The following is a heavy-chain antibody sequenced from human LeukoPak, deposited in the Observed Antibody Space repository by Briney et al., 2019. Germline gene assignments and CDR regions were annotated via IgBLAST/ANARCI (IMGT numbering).Heavy chain of an antibody. Sequence: SETLSLPCTVSVGSISISSYYWGWIRQPPGKGLVWIGRIYYSGSTYYNPSLKSRVTISVDTSKNQFSLKLSSVTAADTAVYYCATTGGDIVVVPAAADYWGQGTLVTVSS. CDR1: VGSISISSYY. CDR3: ATTGGDIVVVPAAADY. V-gene: IGHV4-39*01. J-gene: IGHJ4*02. CDR2: IYYSGST. D-gene: IGHD2-2*01.